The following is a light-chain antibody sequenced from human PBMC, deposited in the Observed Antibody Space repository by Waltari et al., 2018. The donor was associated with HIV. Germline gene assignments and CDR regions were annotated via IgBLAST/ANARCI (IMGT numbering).Light chain of an antibody. V-gene: IGKV1-33*01. Sequence: DIQMTQSPSSLSASVGDRVTITCQASQDISIYLNWYQQKPGKAPKLLIYGASDLETGVPSRFSGSGSGTDFTFTISSLQPAGIATYYCQQYDDVPVTFGPGTTVEIK. CDR3: QQYDDVPVT. CDR2: GAS. CDR1: QDISIY. J-gene: IGKJ3*01.